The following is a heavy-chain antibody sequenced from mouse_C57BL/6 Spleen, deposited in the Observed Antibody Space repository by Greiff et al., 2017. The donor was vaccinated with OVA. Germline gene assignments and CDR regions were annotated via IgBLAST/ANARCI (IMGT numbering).Heavy chain of an antibody. CDR2: ISSGSSTI. CDR3: ARTSYYGSSVKGYFDY. CDR1: GFTFSDYG. Sequence: EVKLVESGGGLVKPGGSLKLSCAASGFTFSDYGMHWVRQAPEKGLEWVAYISSGSSTIYYADTVKGRFTISRDNAKNTLFLQMTSLRSEDTAMYYCARTSYYGSSVKGYFDYWGQGTTLTVSS. J-gene: IGHJ2*01. D-gene: IGHD1-1*01. V-gene: IGHV5-17*01.